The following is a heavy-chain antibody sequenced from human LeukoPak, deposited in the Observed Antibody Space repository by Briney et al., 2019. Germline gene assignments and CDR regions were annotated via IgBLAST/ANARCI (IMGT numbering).Heavy chain of an antibody. V-gene: IGHV3-23*01. D-gene: IGHD3-10*01. Sequence: GESLRLSCAASGFTFSSYAMSWVRQAPGKGLEWVSAISGSGGSTYYADSVKGRFTISRDNSKNTLYLQMNSLRAEDTAVYYCAKSRAWFGELNDDYWGQGTLVTVSS. J-gene: IGHJ4*02. CDR2: ISGSGGST. CDR3: AKSRAWFGELNDDY. CDR1: GFTFSSYA.